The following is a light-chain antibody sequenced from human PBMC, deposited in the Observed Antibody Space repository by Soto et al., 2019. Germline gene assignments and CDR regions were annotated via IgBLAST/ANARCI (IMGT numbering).Light chain of an antibody. CDR2: GAS. CDR3: QQFAGS. J-gene: IGKJ5*01. Sequence: EIVLTQSPGTLSLSPGERATLSCRASQSVSPSSLAWYQQRPGQSPRLLIYGASSRATGIPDRFSGRGSGTDFTLIISRLEPEDFAVYYCQQFAGSFGGGTRREIK. CDR1: QSVSPSS. V-gene: IGKV3-20*01.